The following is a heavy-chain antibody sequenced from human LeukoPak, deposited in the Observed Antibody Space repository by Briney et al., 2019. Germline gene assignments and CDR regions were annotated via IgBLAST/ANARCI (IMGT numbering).Heavy chain of an antibody. J-gene: IGHJ4*02. CDR2: IYTSGST. CDR1: GDSISSYY. V-gene: IGHV4-4*07. D-gene: IGHD4-17*01. CDR3: ARASYGDYNFDY. Sequence: SETLSLTCTASGDSISSYYWSWIRQPAGKGLEWIGRIYTSGSTNSNPSLKGRVTMSVDTSKNQFSLKLTSVTAADTAVYYCARASYGDYNFDYWGQGTLVTVSS.